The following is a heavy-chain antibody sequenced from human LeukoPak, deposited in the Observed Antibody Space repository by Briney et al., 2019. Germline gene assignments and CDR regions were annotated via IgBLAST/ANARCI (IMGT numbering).Heavy chain of an antibody. V-gene: IGHV3-64*01. J-gene: IGHJ5*02. CDR1: GFTFSSYW. CDR3: AREDCSGGSCYWNP. CDR2: ISSDGGYT. Sequence: PGVSLRLSCAASGFTFSSYWMSWVRQAPVKGLEYASLISSDGGYTYYANSVKGRFTISRDNSKNTLYLHMGSLRAEDMAVYYCAREDCSGGSCYWNPWGQGTLVTVSS. D-gene: IGHD2-15*01.